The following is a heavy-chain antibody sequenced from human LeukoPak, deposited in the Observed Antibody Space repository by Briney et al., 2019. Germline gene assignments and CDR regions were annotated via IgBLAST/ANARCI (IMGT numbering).Heavy chain of an antibody. CDR3: ARDYYACNGVDV. CDR2: ISSSSSYT. Sequence: GGSLRLSCAASGFTFSDYYMSWIRQAPGKGLEWVSYISSSSSYTDYADSVKGRFTISRDNAKNSLDLHMNSLRPEDTAVYYCARDYYACNGVDVWGQGTTVTVSS. J-gene: IGHJ6*02. V-gene: IGHV3-11*06. D-gene: IGHD3-10*01. CDR1: GFTFSDYY.